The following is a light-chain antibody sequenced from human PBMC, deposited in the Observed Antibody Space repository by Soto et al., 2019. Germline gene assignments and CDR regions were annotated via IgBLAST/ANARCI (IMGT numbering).Light chain of an antibody. CDR3: QQYNSWPPLT. CDR1: QTVSTN. J-gene: IGKJ4*01. V-gene: IGKV3-15*01. CDR2: GAS. Sequence: EIVMTQSPATLSVSPGERATLSCRASQTVSTNLAWYQQKPGQAPRLLIYGASTRATGIPARFSASGSGTEFTLTISSPQSEDFAVYCCQQYNSWPPLTFGGGTKVEIK.